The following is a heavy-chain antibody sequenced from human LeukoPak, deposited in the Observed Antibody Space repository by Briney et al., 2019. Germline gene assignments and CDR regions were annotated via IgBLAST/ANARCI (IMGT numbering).Heavy chain of an antibody. Sequence: RPGGSLRLSCAASGFTFSDSYMTWIRQVPGKGLEWVSGINWSGGSIGYADSVKGRFTIARDNAKNSLYLQMNRLRAEDTAFYYCASNYGSGNYYNGVDYWGQGTLVTVSP. J-gene: IGHJ4*02. CDR2: INWSGGSI. V-gene: IGHV3-20*04. D-gene: IGHD3-10*01. CDR1: GFTFSDSY. CDR3: ASNYGSGNYYNGVDY.